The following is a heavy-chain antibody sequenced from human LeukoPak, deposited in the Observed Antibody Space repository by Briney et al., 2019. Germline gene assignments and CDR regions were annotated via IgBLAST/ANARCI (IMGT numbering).Heavy chain of an antibody. CDR2: INPSGGST. CDR3: ARDIEWELGFDY. Sequence: ASVKVSCKASGYTFTSYYMHWVRQAPGQGLEWMGIINPSGGSTSYAQKFQGRVTMTRDTSTSTVYMELSSLRSEDTAVCYCARDIEWELGFDYWGQGTLVTVSS. D-gene: IGHD1-26*01. V-gene: IGHV1-46*01. J-gene: IGHJ4*02. CDR1: GYTFTSYY.